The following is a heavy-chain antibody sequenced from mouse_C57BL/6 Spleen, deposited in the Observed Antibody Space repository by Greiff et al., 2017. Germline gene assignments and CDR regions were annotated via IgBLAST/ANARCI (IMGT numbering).Heavy chain of an antibody. V-gene: IGHV1-82*01. CDR3: ARSGYYFDY. Sequence: QVQLQQSGPELVKPGASVKISCKASGYAFSSSWMNWVKQRPGKGLEWIGRINPGDGDTNYNGKFKGKATLTADKSSSTAYMQLSSLTSEDSAVYFCARSGYYFDYWGQGTTLTVSS. J-gene: IGHJ2*01. CDR2: INPGDGDT. D-gene: IGHD3-1*01. CDR1: GYAFSSSW.